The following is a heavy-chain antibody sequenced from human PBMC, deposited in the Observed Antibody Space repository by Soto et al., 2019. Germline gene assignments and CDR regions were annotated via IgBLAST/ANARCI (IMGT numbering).Heavy chain of an antibody. J-gene: IGHJ4*02. CDR1: GFTFDYYW. CDR2: LQTAGSHP. Sequence: EVQLVESGGGLVQPGGSLRLSCVASGFTFDYYWMHWVRQAPGEGLMWVSRLQTAGSHPDYADSVKGRFTISRDNAKNTLYLQMNNLRAEDTAVYYCARGCDPDYWGQGTLVTVSS. V-gene: IGHV3-74*01. D-gene: IGHD2-21*02. CDR3: ARGCDPDY.